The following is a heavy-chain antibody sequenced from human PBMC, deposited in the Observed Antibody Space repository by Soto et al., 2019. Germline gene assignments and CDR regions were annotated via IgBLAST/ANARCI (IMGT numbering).Heavy chain of an antibody. CDR2: ITHDGGHK. D-gene: IGHD3-16*01. J-gene: IGHJ4*02. CDR3: AKGGSFDK. Sequence: QVQLVESGGGVVQPGRSLRLSCAASGFIFSTYGIHWVRQAPGKGLEWVALITHDGGHKFYADSVKGRFTISRDNYKSTLYLEINNRRPDHTAVYFCAKGGSFDKWGQGTLVTVSS. CDR1: GFIFSTYG. V-gene: IGHV3-30*18.